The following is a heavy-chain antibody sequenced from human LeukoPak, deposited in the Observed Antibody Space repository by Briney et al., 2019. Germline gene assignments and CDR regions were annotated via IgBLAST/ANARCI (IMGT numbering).Heavy chain of an antibody. J-gene: IGHJ3*02. CDR1: GFTFSSYS. Sequence: PGGSLRLSCAASGFTFSSYSMNWVRQAPGKGLEWVSYISSSGSTIYYADSVKGRFTISRDNAKNSLYLQMNSLRAEDTAVYYCARARNGSYNEGAFDIWGQGTMVTVSS. D-gene: IGHD5-24*01. CDR3: ARARNGSYNEGAFDI. V-gene: IGHV3-48*04. CDR2: ISSSGSTI.